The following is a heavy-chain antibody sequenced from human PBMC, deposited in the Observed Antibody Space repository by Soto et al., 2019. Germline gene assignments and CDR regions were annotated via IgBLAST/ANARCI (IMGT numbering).Heavy chain of an antibody. CDR1: GFTVSSNY. V-gene: IGHV3-53*01. CDR3: ARVEGWTDWGSFDY. CDR2: IYSGGTT. Sequence: EVQLVESGGGLIQPGGSLRLSCAASGFTVSSNYMSWVRQAPGKGLEWVSFIYSGGTTYYADSVKGRFTISRDNSENTLYLQMNSLKAEDTAVYYCARVEGWTDWGSFDYWGQGTLVTVSS. D-gene: IGHD7-27*01. J-gene: IGHJ4*02.